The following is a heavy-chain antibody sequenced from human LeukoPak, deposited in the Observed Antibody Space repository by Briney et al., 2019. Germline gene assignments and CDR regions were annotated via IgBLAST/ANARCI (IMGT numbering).Heavy chain of an antibody. CDR1: QFTFSSYW. D-gene: IGHD5-12*01. J-gene: IGHJ4*02. Sequence: PGGSQRLSCAASQFTFSSYWMHWVRQAPGKGLVWVSFITSDGSSTSYADYVKGRFTTSRDNAKNMLYLQMNSLRAEDTAVYYCARDGSLPDYWGQGTLVTVSS. CDR3: ARDGSLPDY. V-gene: IGHV3-74*01. CDR2: ITSDGSST.